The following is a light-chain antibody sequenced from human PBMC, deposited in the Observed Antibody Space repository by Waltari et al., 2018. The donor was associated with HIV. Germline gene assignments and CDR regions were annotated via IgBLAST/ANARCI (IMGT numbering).Light chain of an antibody. CDR3: SSYAGRV. Sequence: QSALTQPPSASGSSGQSVTISCTGTSSDVGGYNYVSWYQQHPGKAPYLMIYEVTKRPSGVPDRISGSKSGNTASLTVSGLQAEDEADYYCSSYAGRVFGTGTKVTVL. CDR1: SSDVGGYNY. V-gene: IGLV2-8*01. CDR2: EVT. J-gene: IGLJ1*01.